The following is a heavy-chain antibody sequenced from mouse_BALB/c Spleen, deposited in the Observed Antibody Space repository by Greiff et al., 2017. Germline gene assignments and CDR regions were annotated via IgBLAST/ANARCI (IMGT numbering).Heavy chain of an antibody. CDR3: ARGHYYGYDEWYFDV. D-gene: IGHD2-2*01. CDR1: GYSFTSYW. Sequence: QVQLKQSGAELVRPGASVKLSCKASGYSFTSYWMNWVKQRPGQGLEWIGMIHPSDSETRLNQKFKDKATLTVDKSSSTAYMQLSSPTSEDSAVYDCARGHYYGYDEWYFDVWGAGTTVTVSS. V-gene: IGHV1-61*01. J-gene: IGHJ1*01. CDR2: IHPSDSET.